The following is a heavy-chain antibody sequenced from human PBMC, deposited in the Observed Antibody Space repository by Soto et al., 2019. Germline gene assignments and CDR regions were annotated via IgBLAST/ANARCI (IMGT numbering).Heavy chain of an antibody. CDR3: ARVRLRYFDWLLRPYTYYYYYGMDV. Sequence: QVQLVQSGAEVKKPGASVKVSCKASGYTFTSYGISWVRQAPGQGLEWMGWISAYNGNTNYAQKLQGRVTMTTDTSRSTADMELRSRRSDDAAVYYCARVRLRYFDWLLRPYTYYYYYGMDVWGQGTTVTVSS. CDR1: GYTFTSYG. D-gene: IGHD3-9*01. V-gene: IGHV1-18*01. CDR2: ISAYNGNT. J-gene: IGHJ6*02.